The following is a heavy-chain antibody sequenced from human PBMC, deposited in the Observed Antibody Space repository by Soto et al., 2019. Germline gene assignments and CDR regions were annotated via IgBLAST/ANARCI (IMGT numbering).Heavy chain of an antibody. CDR1: GYTFTGYY. Sequence: ASVKVSCKASGYTFTGYYMHWVRQAPGQGLEWMGWINPNSGGTNYAQKFQGRVTMTRDTSISTAYMELSRLRSDDTAVYYCAREGGGFGRYYDFWSGYYNYYGMDVWGHGTTVTVSS. J-gene: IGHJ6*02. D-gene: IGHD3-3*01. CDR3: AREGGGFGRYYDFWSGYYNYYGMDV. CDR2: INPNSGGT. V-gene: IGHV1-2*02.